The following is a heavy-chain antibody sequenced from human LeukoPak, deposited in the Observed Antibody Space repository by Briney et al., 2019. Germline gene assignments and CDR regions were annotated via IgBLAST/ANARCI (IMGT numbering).Heavy chain of an antibody. CDR3: ARNNWGIDD. Sequence: GGSLRLSCAASGFTFSNHWLHWVRQVSGKGLLWVSRINTDGSDTSYADSVEGRFTISRDNARNTLYLQMNSLRPEDTAVYYCARNNWGIDDWGQGTLVTVSS. D-gene: IGHD7-27*01. J-gene: IGHJ4*02. CDR1: GFTFSNHW. V-gene: IGHV3-74*01. CDR2: INTDGSDT.